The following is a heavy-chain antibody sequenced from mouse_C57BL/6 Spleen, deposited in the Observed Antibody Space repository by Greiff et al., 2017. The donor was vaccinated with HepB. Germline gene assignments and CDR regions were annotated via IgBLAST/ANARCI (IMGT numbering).Heavy chain of an antibody. D-gene: IGHD2-3*01. Sequence: VQLQQSGAELVRPGASVTLSCKASGYTFTDYEMHWVKQTPVHGLEWIGAIDPETGGTAYNQKFKGKAILTADKSSSTAYMELRSLTSEDSAVYYCTSWAHSYDGYLPFDYWGQGTTLTVSS. CDR1: GYTFTDYE. CDR2: IDPETGGT. J-gene: IGHJ2*01. CDR3: TSWAHSYDGYLPFDY. V-gene: IGHV1-15*01.